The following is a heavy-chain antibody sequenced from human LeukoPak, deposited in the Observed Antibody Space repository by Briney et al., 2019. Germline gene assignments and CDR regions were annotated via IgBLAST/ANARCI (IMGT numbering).Heavy chain of an antibody. J-gene: IGHJ3*02. CDR2: IYTSGST. V-gene: IGHV4-61*02. CDR3: ARAGSLRFLEWSKDDAFDI. CDR1: GGSISSGSYY. D-gene: IGHD3-3*01. Sequence: SQTLSLTCTVSGGSISSGSYYWSWIRQPAGKGLEWIGRIYTSGSTNYNPSLKSRVTISVDTSKNQFSLKLSSVTAADTAVYCCARAGSLRFLEWSKDDAFDIWGQGTMVTVSS.